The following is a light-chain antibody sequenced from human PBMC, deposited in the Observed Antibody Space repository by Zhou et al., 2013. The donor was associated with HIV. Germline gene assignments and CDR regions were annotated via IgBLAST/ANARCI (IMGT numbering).Light chain of an antibody. Sequence: EVVMTQSPSTLSVSPGERVTLSCRASQSVFSNLAWYQQKPGQAPSLLIYDTSTRATGVPARFSGSGSGRDFTLTISSLEPEDFAVYYCQQHSSSFTFGPGTIVEIK. CDR3: QQHSSSFT. CDR1: QSVFSN. CDR2: DTS. J-gene: IGKJ3*01. V-gene: IGKV3-11*02.